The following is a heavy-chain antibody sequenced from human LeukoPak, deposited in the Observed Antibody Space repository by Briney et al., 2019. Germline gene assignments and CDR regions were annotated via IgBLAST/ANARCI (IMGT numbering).Heavy chain of an antibody. CDR1: GGTFSSYA. CDR2: IIPIFGTA. D-gene: IGHD2-15*01. V-gene: IGHV1-69*01. CDR3: ATGGVSFVVVVAARQDWFDP. Sequence: GASVKVSCKASGGTFSSYAISWVRQAPGQGLEWMGGIIPIFGTANYAQKFQGRVTITADESTSTAYMELSSLRSEDTAVYYCATGGVSFVVVVAARQDWFDPWGQGTLVTVSS. J-gene: IGHJ5*02.